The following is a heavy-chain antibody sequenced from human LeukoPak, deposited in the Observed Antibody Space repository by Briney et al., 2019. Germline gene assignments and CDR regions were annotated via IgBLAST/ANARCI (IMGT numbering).Heavy chain of an antibody. D-gene: IGHD1-26*01. J-gene: IGHJ6*02. V-gene: IGHV3-23*01. CDR3: AREIVGATGYYYYGMDV. CDR1: GFTFSSYA. Sequence: GGSLRLSCAASGFTFSSYAMSWVRQAPGKGLEWVPTIGGGGEYTYYADSVKGRFIISRDNSKNTFYLQMNSLRAEDTAVYYCAREIVGATGYYYYGMDVWGQGTTVTVSS. CDR2: IGGGGEYT.